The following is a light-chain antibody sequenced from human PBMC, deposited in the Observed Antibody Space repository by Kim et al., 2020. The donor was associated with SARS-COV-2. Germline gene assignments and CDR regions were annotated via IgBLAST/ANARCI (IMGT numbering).Light chain of an antibody. CDR3: QQYNSYSLT. Sequence: DTQMTQSPSTLSASVGDRVTITCRASQSISNWLAWYQQKPGKAPKLLIYKASSLETGVPSRFSGTGSGTEFTLTISSLQPDDFATYYCQQYNSYSLTFGQGTRLEI. CDR2: KAS. CDR1: QSISNW. V-gene: IGKV1-5*03. J-gene: IGKJ5*01.